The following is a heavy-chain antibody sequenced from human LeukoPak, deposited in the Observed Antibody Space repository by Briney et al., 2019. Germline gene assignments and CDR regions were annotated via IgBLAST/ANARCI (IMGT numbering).Heavy chain of an antibody. CDR3: ARDPLPAAKKLDLRRNPILGMDV. J-gene: IGHJ6*02. CDR1: GGSISSGGYY. Sequence: PSQTLSLTCAVSGGSISSGGYYWSWIRQHPGKGLEWVGYIYYSGSTYYNPSLKSRVTISVDTSKNQFSLKLSSVTAADTAVYYCARDPLPAAKKLDLRRNPILGMDVWGQGTTVTVSS. D-gene: IGHD2-2*01. CDR2: IYYSGST. V-gene: IGHV4-31*11.